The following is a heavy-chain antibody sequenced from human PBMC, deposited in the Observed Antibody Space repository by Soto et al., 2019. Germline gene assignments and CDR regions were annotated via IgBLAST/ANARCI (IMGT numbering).Heavy chain of an antibody. J-gene: IGHJ6*02. CDR1: GFTFSSYA. Sequence: GGSLRLSCAASGFTFSSYAMHWVRQAPGKGLEWVAVISYDGSNKYYADSVKGRFTISRDNSKNTLYLQMNSLRAEDTAVYYCARSRSGSSYYYGMDVWGQGTPVTVS. CDR2: ISYDGSNK. D-gene: IGHD3-10*01. V-gene: IGHV3-30-3*01. CDR3: ARSRSGSSYYYGMDV.